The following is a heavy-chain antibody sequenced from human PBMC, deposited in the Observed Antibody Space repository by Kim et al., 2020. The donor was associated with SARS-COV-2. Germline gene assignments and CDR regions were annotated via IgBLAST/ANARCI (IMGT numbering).Heavy chain of an antibody. CDR1: GGSIRSGGYY. Sequence: SETLSLTCTVSGGSIRSGGYYWSWIRQHPAKGLEWIGYIDYSGSTYDNPSLKSRVTMSVDTSKNQLSLKLSSVTAADTAVYYCARVDWEAVAGPDYWGQG. CDR3: ARVDWEAVAGPDY. J-gene: IGHJ4*02. CDR2: IDYSGST. D-gene: IGHD6-19*01. V-gene: IGHV4-31*03.